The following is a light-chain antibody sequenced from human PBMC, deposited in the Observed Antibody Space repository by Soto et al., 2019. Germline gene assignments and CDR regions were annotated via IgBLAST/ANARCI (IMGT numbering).Light chain of an antibody. J-gene: IGKJ4*01. CDR2: DAS. Sequence: EKVMAQSPATLSVSPGERATLSCRASQSVRSNLAWYQQKPGQPPRLLIYDASTRATGIPSRFSGSGSGTEFTLTISSLKSEDFAVYYCQQYGSSPFTFGGGTKVDIK. CDR3: QQYGSSPFT. V-gene: IGKV3-15*01. CDR1: QSVRSN.